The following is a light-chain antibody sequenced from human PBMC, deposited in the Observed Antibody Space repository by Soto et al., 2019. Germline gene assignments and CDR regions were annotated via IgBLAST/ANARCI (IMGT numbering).Light chain of an antibody. CDR3: QQYGSSPPEVT. CDR1: QSVSSSY. J-gene: IGKJ3*01. Sequence: EIVLTQSPGTLSLSPGERATLSCRASQSVSSSYLAWYQQKPGQAPGLLISGASSRATGIPDRFSGSGSGTDFTLTISRLEPEDFAVYYCQQYGSSPPEVTFGPGTKVDI. V-gene: IGKV3-20*01. CDR2: GAS.